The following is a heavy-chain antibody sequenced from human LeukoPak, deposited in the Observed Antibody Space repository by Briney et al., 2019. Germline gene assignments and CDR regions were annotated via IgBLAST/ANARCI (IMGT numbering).Heavy chain of an antibody. CDR2: ISCEGSNK. V-gene: IGHV3-30*01. CDR1: GFTFSSYD. Sequence: AGGSLRLSCAASGFTFSSYDMHGVRQAPGEGVEGVAVISCEGSNKYCAHYGQGRFTISRDNSNHTLYLQMNSLTAEDTAVYYCARARQVVVAATTLYYWGQGTLVTVSS. J-gene: IGHJ4*02. CDR3: ARARQVVVAATTLYY. D-gene: IGHD2-15*01.